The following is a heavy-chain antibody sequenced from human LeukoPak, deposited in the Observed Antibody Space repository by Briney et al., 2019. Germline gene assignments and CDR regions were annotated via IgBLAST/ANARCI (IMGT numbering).Heavy chain of an antibody. V-gene: IGHV4-59*01. D-gene: IGHD2/OR15-2a*01. J-gene: IGHJ6*03. CDR1: GGSICSYY. CDR2: IYYSGST. Sequence: SETLSLTCTVSGGSICSYYWSWIQQPPGKGLEWIGYIYYSGSTNYNPSLKSRVTISVDTSKNQFSLKLSSVTAADTAVYYCARASFGDPGYMDVWGKGTTVTISS. CDR3: ARASFGDPGYMDV.